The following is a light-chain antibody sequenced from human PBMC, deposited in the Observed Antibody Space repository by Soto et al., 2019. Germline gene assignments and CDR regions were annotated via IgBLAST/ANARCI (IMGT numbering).Light chain of an antibody. Sequence: QSVLTQPPSVSGAPGQRVTISCTGSSSNIGAGYDVHWYQQLPGTAPKLLIYVDRNRPSGVPDRFSGSKSGTSASLAITGLQAEDEADYYCQSYDSSLSGYVFGTGTQLTVL. CDR1: SSNIGAGYD. V-gene: IGLV1-40*01. CDR3: QSYDSSLSGYV. J-gene: IGLJ1*01. CDR2: VDR.